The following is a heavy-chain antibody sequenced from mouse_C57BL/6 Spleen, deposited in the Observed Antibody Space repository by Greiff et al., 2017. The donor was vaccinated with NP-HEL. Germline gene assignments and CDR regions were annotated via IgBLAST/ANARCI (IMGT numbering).Heavy chain of an antibody. J-gene: IGHJ4*01. CDR3: ARGWAYYAMDY. CDR1: GYTFTSYW. V-gene: IGHV1-55*01. D-gene: IGHD3-3*01. Sequence: QVQLQQPGAELVKPGASVKMSCKASGYTFTSYWITWVKQRPGQGLEWIGDIYPGSGSTNYNEKFKSKATLPVDTSSSTAYMQLSSLTSEDSAVYYCARGWAYYAMDYWGQGTSVTVSS. CDR2: IYPGSGST.